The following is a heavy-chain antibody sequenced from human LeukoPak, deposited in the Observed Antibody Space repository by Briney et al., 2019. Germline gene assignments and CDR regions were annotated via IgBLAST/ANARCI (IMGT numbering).Heavy chain of an antibody. V-gene: IGHV3-48*02. D-gene: IGHD7-27*01. CDR3: ARVPLILLGIRRYFDY. Sequence: GGSLRLPCAASGFTFRTYTMNWVRQAPGKGLEWISSISSSSSSIYYADSVKGRFTISRDNANNSLYLQMNSLRDEDTAVYYCARVPLILLGIRRYFDYWGQGTLVTVSS. J-gene: IGHJ4*02. CDR2: ISSSSSSI. CDR1: GFTFRTYT.